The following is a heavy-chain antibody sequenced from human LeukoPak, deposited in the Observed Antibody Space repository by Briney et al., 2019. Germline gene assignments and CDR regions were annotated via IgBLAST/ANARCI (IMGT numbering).Heavy chain of an antibody. Sequence: SETLSLTCAVYGGSFSGYYWSWIRQPPGKGLEWIGETNHSGSTNYNPSLKSRVTISVDTSKNQFSLKLSSVTAADTAVYYCARAVAVAGTWDAFDIWGQGTMVTVSS. V-gene: IGHV4-34*01. CDR1: GGSFSGYY. CDR2: TNHSGST. D-gene: IGHD6-19*01. J-gene: IGHJ3*02. CDR3: ARAVAVAGTWDAFDI.